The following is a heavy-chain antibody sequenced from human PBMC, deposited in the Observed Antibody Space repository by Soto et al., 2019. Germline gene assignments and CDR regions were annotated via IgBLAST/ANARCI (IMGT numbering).Heavy chain of an antibody. Sequence: ETLSLTCTVSGGSVSSGSYYWSWIRQPPGKGLEWIGYIYYSGSTNYNPSLKSRVTISVDTSKNQFSLKLSSVTAADTAVYYCARGEYYFDYWGQGTLVTVSS. V-gene: IGHV4-61*01. J-gene: IGHJ4*02. CDR1: GGSVSSGSYY. CDR2: IYYSGST. CDR3: ARGEYYFDY.